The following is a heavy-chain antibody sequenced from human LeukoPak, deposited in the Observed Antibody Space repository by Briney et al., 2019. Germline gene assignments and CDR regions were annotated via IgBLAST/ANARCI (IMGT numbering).Heavy chain of an antibody. Sequence: SETLSLTCSVSGGSISSSSSYWGWIRQPPGRGLEWIGSIYYSGSSFDNPALKSRVTISVDTSKNQFSLKLSSVTAADTAVYYCARHRSGWLQSSFDYWGQGTLVTVSS. CDR1: GGSISSSSSY. V-gene: IGHV4-39*01. CDR2: IYYSGSS. J-gene: IGHJ4*02. CDR3: ARHRSGWLQSSFDY. D-gene: IGHD5-24*01.